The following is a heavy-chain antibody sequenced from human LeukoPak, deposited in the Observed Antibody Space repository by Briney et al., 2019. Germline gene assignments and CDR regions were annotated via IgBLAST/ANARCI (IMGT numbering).Heavy chain of an antibody. Sequence: GGSLRLSCAASGFTFSTYSMNLVRQAPGTGLEWVSYISTSSSYIHYADSVNGRFTISRDNAKMSLFLQMDSLRAEDTAVYYCARAPLHLAMYHFFDYWGQGTLVTVSS. J-gene: IGHJ4*02. D-gene: IGHD2-2*01. CDR3: ARAPLHLAMYHFFDY. V-gene: IGHV3-21*01. CDR1: GFTFSTYS. CDR2: ISTSSSYI.